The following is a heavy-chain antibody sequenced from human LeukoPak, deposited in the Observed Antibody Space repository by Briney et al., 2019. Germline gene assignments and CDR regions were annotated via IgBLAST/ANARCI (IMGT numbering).Heavy chain of an antibody. CDR1: GFIFSSYA. CDR3: AREFAYY. J-gene: IGHJ4*02. Sequence: GGSLRLSCAASGFIFSSYAMHWVRQAPGKGLEWVAVISDDGSNKYYADSVKGRFTISRDNSKNTLYLQMNSLRAEDTAVYYCAREFAYYWGQGTLVTVSS. CDR2: ISDDGSNK. V-gene: IGHV3-30*04.